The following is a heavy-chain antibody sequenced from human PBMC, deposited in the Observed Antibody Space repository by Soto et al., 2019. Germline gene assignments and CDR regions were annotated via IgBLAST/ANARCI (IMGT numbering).Heavy chain of an antibody. CDR1: GFTFSSYA. Sequence: QVQLVESGGGVVQPGRSLRLSCAASGFTFSSYAMHWVRQAPGKGLEWVAVISYDGSNKYYADSVKGRFTISRDNSKNXXXXXXXXXXXXXXXXXXXXXXLGIVATLQDWGQGTLVTVSS. V-gene: IGHV3-30-3*01. D-gene: IGHD5-12*01. CDR3: XXXLGIVATLQD. CDR2: ISYDGSNK. J-gene: IGHJ1*01.